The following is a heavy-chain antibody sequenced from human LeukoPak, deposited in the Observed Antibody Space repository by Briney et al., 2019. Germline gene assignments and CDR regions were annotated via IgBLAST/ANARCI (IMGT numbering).Heavy chain of an antibody. CDR3: AKEMGYSSGGPLDY. V-gene: IGHV3-23*01. Sequence: GGSLRLSCAASGFTFSSYTMSWVRQAPGKGLEWVSAISGSGGSTYYADSVKGRFTISRDNSKNTLYLQMNSLRAEDTAVYYCAKEMGYSSGGPLDYWGQGTLVTVSS. CDR1: GFTFSSYT. J-gene: IGHJ4*02. CDR2: ISGSGGST. D-gene: IGHD6-19*01.